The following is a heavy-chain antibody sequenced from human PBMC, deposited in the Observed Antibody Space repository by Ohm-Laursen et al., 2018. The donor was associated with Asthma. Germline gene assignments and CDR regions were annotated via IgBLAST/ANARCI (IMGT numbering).Heavy chain of an antibody. CDR3: ARGREWELPAY. Sequence: GTLSLTCTVSGGSISSYYWSWIRQPPGKGLEWIGYIYYSGSTNYNPSLKSRVTISVDTSKNQFSLKLSSVTAADTAVYYCARGREWELPAYWGQGTLVTVSS. J-gene: IGHJ4*02. CDR1: GGSISSYY. V-gene: IGHV4-59*01. CDR2: IYYSGST. D-gene: IGHD1-26*01.